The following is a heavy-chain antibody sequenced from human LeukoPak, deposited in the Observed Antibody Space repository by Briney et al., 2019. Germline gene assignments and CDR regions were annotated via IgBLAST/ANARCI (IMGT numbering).Heavy chain of an antibody. D-gene: IGHD3-10*01. CDR2: INPSGGST. V-gene: IGHV1-46*01. CDR3: ARVIKLGHYFDY. CDR1: GYTCTSYY. Sequence: ASVKVSCKASGYTCTSYYMHLVRQAPGQGLEWMGIINPSGGSTSYAQKFQGRVTMTRDTSTSTVYMELSSPRSEDTAVYYCARVIKLGHYFDYWGQGTLVTVSS. J-gene: IGHJ4*02.